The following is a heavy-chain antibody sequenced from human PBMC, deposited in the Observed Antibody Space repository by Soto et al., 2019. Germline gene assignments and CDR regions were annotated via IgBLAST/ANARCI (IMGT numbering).Heavy chain of an antibody. CDR1: GFTVSSNY. CDR3: AREVGHGWFDP. CDR2: IYSGGST. Sequence: EVQLVESGGGLVQPGGSLRLSCAASGFTVSSNYMSWVRQAPGKVLEWVSVIYSGGSTYYADSVKGRFTISRHNSKNTLYLQMNSLRAEDTAVYYCAREVGHGWFDPWGQGTLVTVSS. J-gene: IGHJ5*02. V-gene: IGHV3-53*04.